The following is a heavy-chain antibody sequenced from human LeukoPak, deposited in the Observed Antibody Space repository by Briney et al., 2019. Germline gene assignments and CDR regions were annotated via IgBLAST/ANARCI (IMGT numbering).Heavy chain of an antibody. CDR1: GASISNYY. CDR3: ARGRDFGDY. CDR2: VYYSGST. V-gene: IGHV4-59*01. Sequence: SETLSLTCTVSGASISNYYWSWIRQPPGKGLEWIAYVYYSGSTNYSPSLKSRVTIAINTSKNQFSLRLSSVTAADTAVYYCARGRDFGDYWGQGTLVTVSS. D-gene: IGHD4-17*01. J-gene: IGHJ4*02.